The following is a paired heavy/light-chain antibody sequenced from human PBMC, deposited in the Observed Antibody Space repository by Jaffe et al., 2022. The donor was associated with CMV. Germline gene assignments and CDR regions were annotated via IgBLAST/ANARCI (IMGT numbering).Light chain of an antibody. Sequence: DVVMTQSPLSLPVTLGQPASISCRSSQRLAHNNGNTYLHWFQQRPGQSPRCLVYEVSKRDSGVPDRFSGSGSDTDFTLKISRVEAEDVGIYYCMQGTQWPFTFGQGTKLEI. CDR2: EVS. V-gene: IGKV2-30*02. CDR1: QRLAHNNGNTY. CDR3: MQGTQWPFT. J-gene: IGKJ2*01.
Heavy chain of an antibody. Sequence: EVQLVESGGGLVQPGGSLRLSCAASGFTFSNFWMSWVRQAPGKGLQWVAELNPDGGDRFYVDSVKGRFTISRDNAKNSLYLQLDSLRDEDTAIYYCARDPHFGALDYWGQGILVTVSS. J-gene: IGHJ4*02. CDR2: LNPDGGDR. D-gene: IGHD3-3*01. CDR1: GFTFSNFW. V-gene: IGHV3-7*03. CDR3: ARDPHFGALDY.